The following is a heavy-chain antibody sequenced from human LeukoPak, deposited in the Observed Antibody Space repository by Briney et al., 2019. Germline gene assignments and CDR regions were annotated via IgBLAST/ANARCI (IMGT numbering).Heavy chain of an antibody. Sequence: PSETLSLTCTVSGGSISSSSYYWGWIRQPPGKGLEWIGSIYYSGSTYYNPSLKSRVTISVDTSKNQFSLKLSSVTAADTAVYYCARRRSSSWYAYLGWNDAYYFDYWGQGTLVTVSS. CDR3: ARRRSSSWYAYLGWNDAYYFDY. V-gene: IGHV4-39*01. D-gene: IGHD6-13*01. J-gene: IGHJ4*02. CDR1: GGSISSSSYY. CDR2: IYYSGST.